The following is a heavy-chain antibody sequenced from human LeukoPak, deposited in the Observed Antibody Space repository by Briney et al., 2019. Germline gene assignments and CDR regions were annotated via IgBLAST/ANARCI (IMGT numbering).Heavy chain of an antibody. CDR3: ARDAHCSGGSCYGFDY. CDR1: GFTFSSYE. CDR2: ISSSGSTI. D-gene: IGHD2-15*01. V-gene: IGHV3-48*03. J-gene: IGHJ4*02. Sequence: GGSLRLSCAASGFTFSSYEMNWVRQAPGKGLEWVSYISSSGSTIYYADSVKGRFTISRDNAKNSLYLQMNSLRAEDTAVYYCARDAHCSGGSCYGFDYWGQGTLVTVSS.